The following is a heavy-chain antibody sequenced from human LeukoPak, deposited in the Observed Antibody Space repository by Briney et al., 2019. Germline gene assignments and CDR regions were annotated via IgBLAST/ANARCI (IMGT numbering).Heavy chain of an antibody. V-gene: IGHV4-30-4*07. D-gene: IGHD3/OR15-3a*01. J-gene: IGHJ4*02. Sequence: SETLSLTCAVSGGSVGSDTYSWSWIRQPPGKGLEWIGYIYYSGRTYYNPSLKSRVTVSVDTSKIQFSLRLTSVTAADTAVYYCARQTGSGLFILPGGQGTLVTVSS. CDR1: GGSVGSDTYS. CDR3: ARQTGSGLFILP. CDR2: IYYSGRT.